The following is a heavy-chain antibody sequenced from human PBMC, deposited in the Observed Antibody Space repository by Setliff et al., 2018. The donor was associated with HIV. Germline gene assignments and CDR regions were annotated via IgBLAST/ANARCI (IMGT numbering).Heavy chain of an antibody. CDR1: GDSISSGSYY. J-gene: IGHJ4*02. D-gene: IGHD3-10*01. CDR2: IYTSGTT. Sequence: KASETLSLTCTVSGDSISSGSYYWSWIRQPAGKGLEWIGRIYTSGTTNYNPSLKSRVTMSVDTSKNPFSLKLSSVTAADTAVYYCSRDRYAGEIDYWGQGTLVTVSS. CDR3: SRDRYAGEIDY. V-gene: IGHV4-61*02.